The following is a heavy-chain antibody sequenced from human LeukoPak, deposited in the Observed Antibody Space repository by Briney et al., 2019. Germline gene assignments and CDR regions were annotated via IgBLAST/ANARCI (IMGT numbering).Heavy chain of an antibody. CDR3: ARREMVTAIWGNDAFDI. CDR1: GGSISSSNW. J-gene: IGHJ3*02. CDR2: IYHSGST. D-gene: IGHD2-21*02. V-gene: IGHV4-4*02. Sequence: PSGTLSLTCAVSGGSISSSNWWSWVRQPPGKGLEWIGEIYHSGSTNYNPSLKSRVTISVDKSKNQFSLKLSSVTAADTAVYYCARREMVTAIWGNDAFDIWGQGTMVTVSS.